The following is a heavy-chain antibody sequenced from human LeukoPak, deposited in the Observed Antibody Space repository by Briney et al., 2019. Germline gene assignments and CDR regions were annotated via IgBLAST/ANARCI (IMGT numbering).Heavy chain of an antibody. CDR2: ISSSGSTT. CDR1: GFTFSSYG. Sequence: GGSLRLSCAASGFTFSSYGMHWVRQAPGKGLEWVSYISSSGSTTYYADSVKGRFTISRDNARNSLSLQMNSLRAEDTAVYYCAREQGTHYYDSNGSYSRSGAFDMWGQGTMVTVSS. V-gene: IGHV3-48*04. J-gene: IGHJ3*02. D-gene: IGHD3-22*01. CDR3: AREQGTHYYDSNGSYSRSGAFDM.